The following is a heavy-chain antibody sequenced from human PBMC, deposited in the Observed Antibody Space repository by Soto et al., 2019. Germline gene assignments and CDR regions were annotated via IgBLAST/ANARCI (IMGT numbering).Heavy chain of an antibody. CDR1: GGSFSGYY. V-gene: IGHV4-34*01. CDR3: ARRRRWYYESSGYAPRHHYGMDV. CDR2: INHSGST. Sequence: SETLSLTCAVYGGSFSGYYWSWIRQPPGKGLEWIGEINHSGSTNYNPSLKSRVTISVDTSKNQFSLKLSSVTAADTAVYYCARRRRWYYESSGYAPRHHYGMDVWGQATTVIVYS. D-gene: IGHD3-22*01. J-gene: IGHJ6*02.